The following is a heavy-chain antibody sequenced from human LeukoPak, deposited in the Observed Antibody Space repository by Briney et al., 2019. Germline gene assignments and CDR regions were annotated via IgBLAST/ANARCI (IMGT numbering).Heavy chain of an antibody. CDR3: APLSGSYFGDDAFDI. CDR2: ISWDSSYT. CDR1: GFTFSDYY. D-gene: IGHD1-26*01. Sequence: GGSLRLSCAASGFTFSDYYMSWIPQAPGRGVEWVSYISWDSSYTSYADSVKGRFTVSRDNAQKSLYLQMNSLRAEDTAVYYCAPLSGSYFGDDAFDIWCQGTMVTVSS. V-gene: IGHV3-11*06. J-gene: IGHJ3*02.